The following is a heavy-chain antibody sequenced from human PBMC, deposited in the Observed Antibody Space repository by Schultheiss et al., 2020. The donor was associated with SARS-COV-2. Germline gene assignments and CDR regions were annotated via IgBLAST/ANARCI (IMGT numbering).Heavy chain of an antibody. J-gene: IGHJ4*02. V-gene: IGHV3-23*01. CDR2: ISGSGGST. D-gene: IGHD3-3*01. CDR1: GFSFSSHS. CDR3: ARVLEGFSIGY. Sequence: GGSLRLSCAASGFSFSSHSMNWVRQAPGKGLEWVSAISGSGGSTYYADSVKGRFTISRDNAKNTLYLQMNSLRAEDTAVYYCARVLEGFSIGYWGQGTLVTVSS.